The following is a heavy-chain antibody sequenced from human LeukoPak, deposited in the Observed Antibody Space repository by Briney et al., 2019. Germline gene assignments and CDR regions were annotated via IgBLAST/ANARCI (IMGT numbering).Heavy chain of an antibody. CDR2: IYYSGST. D-gene: IGHD3-10*01. V-gene: IGHV4-59*08. CDR3: ARGLWFGDENPPYFDY. J-gene: IGHJ4*02. Sequence: SETLSLTCTVSGGSISSYYWSWIRQPPGKGLEWIGYIYYSGSTNYNPSLKSRVTISVDTSRNQFSLKLSSVTAADTAVYYCARGLWFGDENPPYFDYWGQGSLVTVSS. CDR1: GGSISSYY.